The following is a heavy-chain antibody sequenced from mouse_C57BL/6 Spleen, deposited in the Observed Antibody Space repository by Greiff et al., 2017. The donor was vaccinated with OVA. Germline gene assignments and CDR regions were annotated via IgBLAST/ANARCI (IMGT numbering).Heavy chain of an antibody. J-gene: IGHJ2*01. V-gene: IGHV3-6*01. CDR1: GYSITSGYY. CDR3: AREGSNYGFDY. D-gene: IGHD2-5*01. CDR2: ISYDGSN. Sequence: EVKLVESGPGLVKPSQSLSLTCSVTGYSITSGYYWNWIRQFPGNKLEWMGYISYDGSNNYNPSLKNRISITRDTSKNQFFLKLNSVTTEDTATYYCAREGSNYGFDYWGQGTTLTVSS.